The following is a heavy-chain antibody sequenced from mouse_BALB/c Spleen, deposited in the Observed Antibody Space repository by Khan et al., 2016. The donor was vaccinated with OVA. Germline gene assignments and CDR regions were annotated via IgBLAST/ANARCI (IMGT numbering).Heavy chain of an antibody. CDR2: IYPGEANT. J-gene: IGHJ3*01. CDR1: GHAFSNYW. V-gene: IGHV1-80*01. Sequence: QVQLKQSGAELVRPGSSVKISCKASGHAFSNYWMNWVKQRPGQGLEWIGQIYPGEANTNYNGKFQGKVTLTVDKSSSTAYMQLSSLTSEDSAVYFCAREGYDGYYRAWFAYWGQGTLVTVSA. D-gene: IGHD2-3*01. CDR3: AREGYDGYYRAWFAY.